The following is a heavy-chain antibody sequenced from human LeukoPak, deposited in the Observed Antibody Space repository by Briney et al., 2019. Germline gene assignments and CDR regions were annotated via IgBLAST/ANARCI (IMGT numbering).Heavy chain of an antibody. J-gene: IGHJ6*02. V-gene: IGHV3-23*01. Sequence: GGSLRLSCAASGFTFSSYAMSWVRQAPGKGLEWVSAISGSGGSTYYADSVKGRFTISRDNSKNTLYLQMNSLRAEDTAVYYCARICSRSPYYYYYGMDVWGQGTTVTVSS. CDR2: ISGSGGST. D-gene: IGHD6-13*01. CDR3: ARICSRSPYYYYYGMDV. CDR1: GFTFSSYA.